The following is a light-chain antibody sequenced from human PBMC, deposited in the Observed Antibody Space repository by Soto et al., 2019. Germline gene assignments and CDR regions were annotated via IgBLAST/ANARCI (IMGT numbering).Light chain of an antibody. CDR1: QTVRSSY. V-gene: IGKV3-20*01. CDR3: QQYGDSIT. J-gene: IGKJ4*01. Sequence: IFLTQSPGSLSLSSGERATLSCRASQTVRSSYLAWYQQRPGQAPKLLIYGAFHRATGIPDRFSGSESGRDYPLSISRLDPEDSAVYYCQQYGDSITFGGGTKVEIK. CDR2: GAF.